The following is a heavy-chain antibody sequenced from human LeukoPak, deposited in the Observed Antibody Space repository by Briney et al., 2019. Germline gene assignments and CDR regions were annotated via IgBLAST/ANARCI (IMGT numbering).Heavy chain of an antibody. CDR3: ARDRCSGGSCYYPKYYYMDV. Sequence: GASVKVSCKASGYTCTSYGISWVRQAPEQGLEWMGWISAYNGNTNYPQKLQGRVTMTTDTSTSTAYMELRSLRSDDTAVYYCARDRCSGGSCYYPKYYYMDVWGKGTTVTISS. D-gene: IGHD2-15*01. J-gene: IGHJ6*03. CDR1: GYTCTSYG. CDR2: ISAYNGNT. V-gene: IGHV1-18*01.